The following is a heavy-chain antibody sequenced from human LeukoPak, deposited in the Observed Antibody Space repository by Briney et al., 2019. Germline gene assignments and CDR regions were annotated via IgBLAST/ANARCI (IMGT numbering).Heavy chain of an antibody. CDR3: ARVEWELLQEYFDY. CDR1: GFSVSGNY. V-gene: IGHV3-30*03. J-gene: IGHJ4*02. CDR2: ISYDGSNK. D-gene: IGHD1-26*01. Sequence: PGGSLRLSCAASGFSVSGNYMTWVRQAPGKGLEWVAVISYDGSNKYYADSVKGRFTISKDNSKNTLYLQMNSLRAEDTAVYYCARVEWELLQEYFDYWGQGTLVTVSS.